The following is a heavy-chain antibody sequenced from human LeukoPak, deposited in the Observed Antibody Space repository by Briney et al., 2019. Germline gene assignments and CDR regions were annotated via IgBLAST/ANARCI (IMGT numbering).Heavy chain of an antibody. CDR2: IYPGDSDT. D-gene: IGHD4-11*01. Sequence: GASLQISCKGSGSSFTSYWIGWVRQLPGKGLEWMGIIYPGDSDTRYSPSFQGQVTISADKSVSTAYLQWSSLKASDTVMYYCARHLNDYTSDYWGQGTLVTVSS. CDR1: GSSFTSYW. CDR3: ARHLNDYTSDY. V-gene: IGHV5-51*01. J-gene: IGHJ4*02.